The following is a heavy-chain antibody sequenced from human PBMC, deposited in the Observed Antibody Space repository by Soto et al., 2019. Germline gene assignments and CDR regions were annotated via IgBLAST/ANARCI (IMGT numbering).Heavy chain of an antibody. CDR1: GGTVSSGGYY. D-gene: IGHD1-1*01. CDR2: ISSKGSA. V-gene: IGHV4-61*08. J-gene: IGHJ4*02. Sequence: QVQLQESGPGLVTPSETLSLTCTVSGGTVSSGGYYWSWIRQPPGKGLERIGYISSKGSANYNPSVKRRITISVDTSKNQFSLKLTSVTAADTAVYYCAMAGNDSYFDAWGQGTLVTVSS. CDR3: AMAGNDSYFDA.